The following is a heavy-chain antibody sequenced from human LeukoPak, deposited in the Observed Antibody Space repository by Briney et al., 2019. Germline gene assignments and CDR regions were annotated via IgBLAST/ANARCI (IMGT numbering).Heavy chain of an antibody. Sequence: GASVKVSCKASGGTFSSYAISWVRQAPGQGLEWMGWISAYNGNTNYAQKLQGRVTMTTDTSTSTAYMELRSLRSDDTAVYYCANIYSSGHYYYYGMDVWGQGATVTVSS. D-gene: IGHD6-19*01. J-gene: IGHJ6*02. CDR3: ANIYSSGHYYYYGMDV. CDR1: GGTFSSYA. V-gene: IGHV1-18*01. CDR2: ISAYNGNT.